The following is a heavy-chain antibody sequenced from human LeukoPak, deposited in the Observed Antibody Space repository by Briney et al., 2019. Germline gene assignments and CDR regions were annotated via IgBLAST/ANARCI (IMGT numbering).Heavy chain of an antibody. CDR3: ARDREKRGLVDVFDY. J-gene: IGHJ4*02. CDR1: GYTFTGYY. CDR2: INPNSGGT. V-gene: IGHV1-2*06. Sequence: ASVKVSCKASGYTFTGYYMHWVRQAPGQGLEWMGRINPNSGGTNYAQKFQGRVTMTRDTSISTAYMELSRLRSDDTAVYYWARDREKRGLVDVFDYGGQGTLVTV. D-gene: IGHD6-19*01.